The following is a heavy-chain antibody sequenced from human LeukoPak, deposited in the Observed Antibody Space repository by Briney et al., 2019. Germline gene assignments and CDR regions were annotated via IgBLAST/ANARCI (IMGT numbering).Heavy chain of an antibody. Sequence: GASVKVSCKASGYTFTSYGISWVRQAPGQGLEWMGWISAFNANTNYAQKLQGRVTMTTDTSTSTAYMELRSLRSDDTAVYYCARDRKYWDLPTPLLSWGYWGQGTLVTVSS. V-gene: IGHV1-18*01. D-gene: IGHD2/OR15-2a*01. CDR2: ISAFNANT. CDR1: GYTFTSYG. CDR3: ARDRKYWDLPTPLLSWGY. J-gene: IGHJ4*02.